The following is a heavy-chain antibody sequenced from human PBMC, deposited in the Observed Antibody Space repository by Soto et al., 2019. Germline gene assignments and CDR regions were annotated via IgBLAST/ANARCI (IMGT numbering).Heavy chain of an antibody. D-gene: IGHD3-16*01. V-gene: IGHV3-66*01. J-gene: IGHJ4*02. CDR1: GFTVTTKY. Sequence: EVQLVESGGGLVQPGGSLRLSCAASGFTVTTKYMSWFRQAPGAGLEWVSIIYDGDKTNYADSVKDRFRISRDSSKNTLYLQMNSLRGEDTAVYYCGTERGKAVGDYWGQGTLVTVSS. CDR2: IYDGDKT. CDR3: GTERGKAVGDY.